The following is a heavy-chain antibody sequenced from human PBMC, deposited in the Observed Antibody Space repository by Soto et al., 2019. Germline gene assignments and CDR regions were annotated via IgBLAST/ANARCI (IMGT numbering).Heavy chain of an antibody. Sequence: QVQLQQWGAGLLKPSETLSLTCAVYGGSFSGYYWSWIRQPPGKGLEWIGEINHSGSTNYNPSLKGRVTISVDTSKNQFSLKLSSVTAADTAVYYCARGLGVLMVYAAYDYWGQGTLVTVSS. V-gene: IGHV4-34*01. CDR2: INHSGST. CDR1: GGSFSGYY. D-gene: IGHD2-8*01. J-gene: IGHJ4*02. CDR3: ARGLGVLMVYAAYDY.